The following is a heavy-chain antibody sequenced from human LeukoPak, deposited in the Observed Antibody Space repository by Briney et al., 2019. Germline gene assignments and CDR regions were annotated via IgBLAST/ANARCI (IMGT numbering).Heavy chain of an antibody. CDR1: GFTFSSYA. Sequence: GGSLRLSCAASGFTFSSYAMSWVRQAPGKGLEWVSAISGSGGSTYYADSVKGRFTISRDNSKNTLYLQMNSLRAEDTAVYYCAKDALTGTTRASAYFDYWAREPWSPSPQ. CDR2: ISGSGGST. V-gene: IGHV3-23*01. J-gene: IGHJ4*02. CDR3: AKDALTGTTRASAYFDY. D-gene: IGHD1-7*01.